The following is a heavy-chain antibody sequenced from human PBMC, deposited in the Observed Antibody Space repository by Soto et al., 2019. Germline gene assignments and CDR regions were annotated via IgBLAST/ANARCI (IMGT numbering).Heavy chain of an antibody. V-gene: IGHV4-59*01. J-gene: IGHJ6*02. CDR2: IYYSGST. CDR1: GGSISSYY. CDR3: ARVAYYYDSSAWEYYYYGMDV. D-gene: IGHD3-22*01. Sequence: LSLTCTVSGGSISSYYWSWIRQPPGKGLEWIGYIYYSGSTNYNPSLKSRVTISVDTSKNQFSLKLSSVTAADTAVYYCARVAYYYDSSAWEYYYYGMDVWGQGTTVTVSS.